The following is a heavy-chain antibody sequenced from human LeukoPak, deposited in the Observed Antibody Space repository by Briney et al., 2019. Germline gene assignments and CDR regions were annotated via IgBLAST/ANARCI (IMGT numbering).Heavy chain of an antibody. J-gene: IGHJ5*02. V-gene: IGHV4-31*03. CDR3: ARKTQIGGGRDWFDP. D-gene: IGHD3-16*01. CDR1: GGSISSGGYY. Sequence: SQTLSLTCTVSGGSISSGGYYWSWIRQHPGKGLEWIGYIYYSGSTYYNPSLKSRVTMSVDTSKNQFSLKLSSVTAADTAVYYCARKTQIGGGRDWFDPWGQGTLVTVSS. CDR2: IYYSGST.